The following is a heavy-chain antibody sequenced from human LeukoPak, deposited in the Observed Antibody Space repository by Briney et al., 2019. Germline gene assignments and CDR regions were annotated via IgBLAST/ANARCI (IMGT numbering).Heavy chain of an antibody. Sequence: SVKVSCKASEGTFSSYAISWVRQAPGQGLEWMGGIIPIFGTANYAQKFQGRVTITADESTSTAYMELSSLRSEDTAVYYCARDRDCSGGSCRYFDYWGQGTLVTVSS. J-gene: IGHJ4*02. D-gene: IGHD2-15*01. CDR1: EGTFSSYA. CDR2: IIPIFGTA. V-gene: IGHV1-69*01. CDR3: ARDRDCSGGSCRYFDY.